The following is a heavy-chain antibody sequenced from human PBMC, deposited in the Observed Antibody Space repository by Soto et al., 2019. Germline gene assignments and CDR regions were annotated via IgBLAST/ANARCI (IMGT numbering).Heavy chain of an antibody. CDR1: GESFSGYY. D-gene: IGHD6-13*01. CDR3: ARSYGSSWYMTFDY. J-gene: IGHJ4*02. Sequence: QVQLQQWGAGLLKPSETLSLTCAVYGESFSGYYWSWIRQPPGKGLEWIGEINHSGSTNYNPSLKSRVTISVDTSKNQFSLKLSSVTAAGTAVYYCARSYGSSWYMTFDYWGQGTLVTVSS. V-gene: IGHV4-34*01. CDR2: INHSGST.